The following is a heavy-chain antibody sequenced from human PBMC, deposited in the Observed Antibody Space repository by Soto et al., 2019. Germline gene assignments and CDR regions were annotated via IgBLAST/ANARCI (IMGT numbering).Heavy chain of an antibody. V-gene: IGHV1-18*04. CDR1: GYIFTNYD. Sequence: ASVNVSCKASGYIFTNYDISWVRQAPGQGLEWMGWISAHSGDTKYAQKFQDRVTMTIDTSTNTAFMDLRSLRSDDTAVYYCARVGGLEVVGPWFDPR. CDR3: ARVGGLEVVGPWFDP. CDR2: ISAHSGDT. D-gene: IGHD2-2*01. J-gene: IGHJ5*02.